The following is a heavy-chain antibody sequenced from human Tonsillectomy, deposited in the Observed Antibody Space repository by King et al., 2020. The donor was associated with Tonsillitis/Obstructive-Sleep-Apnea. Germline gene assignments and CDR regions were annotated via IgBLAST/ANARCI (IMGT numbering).Heavy chain of an antibody. CDR1: GFTCSDYN. J-gene: IGHJ6*03. CDR2: ISRSDSSI. D-gene: IGHD2-2*01. CDR3: TRDENTGIVEVPSAVYYYYYMDV. Sequence: VQLVESGGGLVQPGGSLRLSCAACGFTCSDYNMNWVRQAPGKGLEWISYISRSDSSIYYGESVKGRFTISRDNAKNSLYLQMNSLRDDDSAVYYCTRDENTGIVEVPSAVYYYYYMDVWGKGTTVTVSS. V-gene: IGHV3-48*02.